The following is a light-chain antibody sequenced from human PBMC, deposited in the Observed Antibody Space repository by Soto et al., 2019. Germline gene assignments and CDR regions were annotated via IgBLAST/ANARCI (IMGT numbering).Light chain of an antibody. CDR1: NSAIGDSDH. J-gene: IGLJ1*01. V-gene: IGLV2-14*03. CDR3: SSYLSGPIYV. CDR2: DVN. Sequence: QSVLTQPASVSGSPGQSITISCTGTNSAIGDSDHVSWYQQLPGKAPKLIIYDVNNRPSGISNRFSASKSGNTASLTISGLQAEDEADFYCSSYLSGPIYVFGTGTKVTVL.